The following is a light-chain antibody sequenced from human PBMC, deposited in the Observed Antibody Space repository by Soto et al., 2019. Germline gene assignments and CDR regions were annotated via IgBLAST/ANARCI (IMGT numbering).Light chain of an antibody. V-gene: IGKV3-20*01. CDR2: GAS. CDR3: QQYGSSGT. Sequence: EIVLTQSPGTLSLSPGERGTLSCRASQSVSNNYLAWYQQKPGHAPRLLIYGASNRATGIPDRFSGSGSGTYFTLTISRLEPEDFAVYYCQQYGSSGTFGQGTKVDIK. J-gene: IGKJ1*01. CDR1: QSVSNNY.